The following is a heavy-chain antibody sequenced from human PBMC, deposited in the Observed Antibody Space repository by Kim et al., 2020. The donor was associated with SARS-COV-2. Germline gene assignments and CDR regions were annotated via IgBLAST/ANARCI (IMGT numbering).Heavy chain of an antibody. CDR1: GFTFSSYA. D-gene: IGHD5-18*01. Sequence: GGSLRLSCAASGFTFSSYAMHWVRQAPGKGLEWVAVISYDGSNKYYADSVKGRFTISRDNSKNTLYLQMNSLRAEDTAVYYCVGGGRWKYSYGQLDYWGQGTLVTVSS. V-gene: IGHV3-30*04. J-gene: IGHJ4*02. CDR3: VGGGRWKYSYGQLDY. CDR2: ISYDGSNK.